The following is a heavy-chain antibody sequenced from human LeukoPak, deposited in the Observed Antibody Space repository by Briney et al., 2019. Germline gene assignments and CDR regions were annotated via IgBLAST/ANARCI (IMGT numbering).Heavy chain of an antibody. CDR2: IYTSGST. D-gene: IGHD6-19*01. Sequence: SETLSLTCTVSGGSISSYYWSWIRQPAGKGLEWIGRIYTSGSTNYNPSLKSRVTMSVDTSKNQFSPKVSSVTATDTAVYYCARHPFSAPFDYWGQGILVTVSP. CDR1: GGSISSYY. V-gene: IGHV4-4*07. CDR3: ARHPFSAPFDY. J-gene: IGHJ4*02.